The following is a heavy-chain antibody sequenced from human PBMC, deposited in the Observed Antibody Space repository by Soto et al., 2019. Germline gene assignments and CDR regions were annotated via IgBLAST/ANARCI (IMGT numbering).Heavy chain of an antibody. CDR1: GFTFNSYW. Sequence: GGSLRLSCAASGFTFNSYWMSWVRQAPGKGLEWVSVIYSAGSADFADSVKGRFTISRDNSKNTLYLQMSSLRAEDTAVYYCARVPSSSYHYFDYWGQGTLVTVSS. D-gene: IGHD6-13*01. J-gene: IGHJ4*02. CDR3: ARVPSSSYHYFDY. CDR2: IYSAGSA. V-gene: IGHV3-66*01.